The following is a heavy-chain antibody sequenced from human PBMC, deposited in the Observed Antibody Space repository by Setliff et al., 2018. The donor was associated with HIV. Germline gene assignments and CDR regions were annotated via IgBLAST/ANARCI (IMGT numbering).Heavy chain of an antibody. Sequence: SETLSLTCAVYGGSFNDYYWSWIRQPPGKGLEWIGEIIHSGSINYNPSLKSRVTMSVDTYNNQFSLNMNSVNAADTAVYYCARGYASGYDAYGYWGQGTLVTVSS. CDR1: GGSFNDYY. CDR2: IIHSGSI. CDR3: ARGYASGYDAYGY. D-gene: IGHD5-12*01. V-gene: IGHV4-34*01. J-gene: IGHJ4*02.